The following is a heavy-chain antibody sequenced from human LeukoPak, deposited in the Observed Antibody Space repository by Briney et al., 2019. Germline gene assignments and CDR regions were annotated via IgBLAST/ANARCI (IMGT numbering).Heavy chain of an antibody. V-gene: IGHV1-69*04. CDR1: GGTFSSYA. CDR3: ARDRYCSGGSCVYYYYGMDV. D-gene: IGHD2-15*01. J-gene: IGHJ6*02. CDR2: IIPILGIA. Sequence: SVKVSCKASGGTFSSYAISWVRQAPGQGLEWMGRIIPILGIANYAQKFQGRVTITADKSTSTAYMELSSLRSEDTAVYYCARDRYCSGGSCVYYYYGMDVWGQGTTVTVSS.